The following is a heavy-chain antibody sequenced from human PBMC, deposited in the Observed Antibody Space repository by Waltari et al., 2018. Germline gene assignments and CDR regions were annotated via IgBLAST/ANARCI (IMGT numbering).Heavy chain of an antibody. D-gene: IGHD3-16*01. Sequence: QVQLQESGPGLVKPSETLSLTCAVSGYSISSGYYWGWIRRPPGKGLEWIGSIYHSGSTYYNPSLKSRVTISVDTSKNQFSLKLSSVTAADTAVYYCARHGGPSGRGDFDYWGQGTLVTVSS. J-gene: IGHJ4*02. CDR2: IYHSGST. CDR1: GYSISSGYY. CDR3: ARHGGPSGRGDFDY. V-gene: IGHV4-38-2*01.